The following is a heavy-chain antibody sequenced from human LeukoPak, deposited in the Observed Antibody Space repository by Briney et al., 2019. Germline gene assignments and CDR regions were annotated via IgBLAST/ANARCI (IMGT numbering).Heavy chain of an antibody. J-gene: IGHJ4*02. D-gene: IGHD2-2*01. CDR2: ISGSGGST. Sequence: GRSLRLSCAASGFTFSSYAMSWVRQAPGKGLEWVSAISGSGGSTYYADSVKGRFTISRDNSKNTLYLQMNSLRAEDTAVYYCAKTWGPVPAAMPLWGQGALVTVSS. CDR3: AKTWGPVPAAMPL. V-gene: IGHV3-23*01. CDR1: GFTFSSYA.